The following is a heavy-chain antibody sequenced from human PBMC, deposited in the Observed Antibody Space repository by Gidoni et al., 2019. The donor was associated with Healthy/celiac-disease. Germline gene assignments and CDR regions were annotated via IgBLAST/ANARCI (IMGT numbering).Heavy chain of an antibody. Sequence: EVQLVESGGGLIQPGGSLILSCAASAFTVSSNYMRWVRQAPGKGLEWVSVIYGCGSTYEADSVKGRFTISRDNSKNTLYLKMNGRRAEDTAGYYCAGGGNSSGCTKAPGPFDYWGQGTLVTVSS. V-gene: IGHV3-66*03. CDR1: AFTVSSNY. J-gene: IGHJ4*02. D-gene: IGHD6-19*01. CDR3: AGGGNSSGCTKAPGPFDY. CDR2: IYGCGST.